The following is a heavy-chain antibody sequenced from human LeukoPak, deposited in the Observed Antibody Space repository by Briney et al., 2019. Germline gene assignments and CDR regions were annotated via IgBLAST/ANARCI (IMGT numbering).Heavy chain of an antibody. D-gene: IGHD3-22*01. CDR3: AKGGMGYDSSGYLYFDY. V-gene: IGHV3-23*01. CDR1: GFTFGNYA. J-gene: IGHJ4*02. CDR2: ISGSGGST. Sequence: PGGSLRLSCAASGFTFGNYAMSWVRQGPGKGLEWVSAISGSGGSTYYADSVKGRFTISRDISKNTLYLQMNSLRAEDTAVYYCAKGGMGYDSSGYLYFDYWGQGTLVTVSS.